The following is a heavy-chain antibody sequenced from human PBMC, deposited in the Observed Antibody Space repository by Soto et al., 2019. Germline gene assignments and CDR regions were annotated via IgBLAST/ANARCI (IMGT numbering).Heavy chain of an antibody. CDR3: ARDLAGNDYFDY. Sequence: ASVKVSCKASGYTFTGYYMHWVRQAPGQGLEWMGWINPNSGGTSYAQKFQGRVTMTRDTSISTAYMELSRLRSDDTAVYYCARDLAGNDYFDYWGQGTLVPSPQ. CDR2: INPNSGGT. D-gene: IGHD6-19*01. J-gene: IGHJ4*02. CDR1: GYTFTGYY. V-gene: IGHV1-2*02.